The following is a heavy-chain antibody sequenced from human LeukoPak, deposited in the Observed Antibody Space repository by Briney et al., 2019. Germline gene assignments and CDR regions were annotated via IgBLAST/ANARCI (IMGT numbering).Heavy chain of an antibody. CDR3: ARHVRDGYNVHYFDY. V-gene: IGHV4-39*01. CDR1: GGSISSSIYY. CDR2: IYYSGRT. D-gene: IGHD5-24*01. Sequence: SETLSLTCTVSGGSISSSIYYWGWIRQPPGKGLEWIGSIYYSGRTYYNPSLKSRVTISVDTSKNQFSLKLSSLTAADTAVYYCARHVRDGYNVHYFDYWGQGALVTVSS. J-gene: IGHJ4*02.